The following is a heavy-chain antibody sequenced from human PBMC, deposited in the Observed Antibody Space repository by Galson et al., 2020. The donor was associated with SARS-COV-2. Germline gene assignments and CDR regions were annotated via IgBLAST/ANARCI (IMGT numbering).Heavy chain of an antibody. V-gene: IGHV4-34*01. J-gene: IGHJ4*02. CDR3: ARRWIQLWWPV. D-gene: IGHD5-18*01. CDR2: INHSGST. CDR1: GGSFSGYY. Sequence: TLSLTCAVYGGSFSGYYWSWIRQHPGKGLEWIGEINHSGSTNYNPSHKSRASISVDSSKNQLSLQLTSVTAADTAVYYCARRWIQLWWPVWGQGTLVTVSS.